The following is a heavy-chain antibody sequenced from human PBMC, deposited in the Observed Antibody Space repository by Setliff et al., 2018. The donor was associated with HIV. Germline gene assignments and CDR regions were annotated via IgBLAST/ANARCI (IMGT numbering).Heavy chain of an antibody. J-gene: IGHJ4*02. CDR2: ITPLFGTS. CDR3: ARDGIIRTTRVFDY. CDR1: GGTFNTYT. V-gene: IGHV1-69*06. Sequence: SVKVSCKASGGTFNTYTINWVRQAPGHGLEWMGGITPLFGTSNYAQKFQGRVTITVDTSTSIVDMEISSLRSDDTAVYYCARDGIIRTTRVFDYWGQGTLVTVSS. D-gene: IGHD3-16*02.